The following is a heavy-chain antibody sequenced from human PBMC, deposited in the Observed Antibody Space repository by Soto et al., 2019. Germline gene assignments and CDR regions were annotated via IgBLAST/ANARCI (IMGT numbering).Heavy chain of an antibody. D-gene: IGHD2-21*02. J-gene: IGHJ5*02. Sequence: PSETLSLTCTVSGGSITSDNYYWTWIRQHPGKGLEWIGYIYYSGSTYYNPSLKSRVTISVDTSKNQFSLKLTSVTAADTAVYYCAREGDFNWFDPWGQGTLVTVSS. V-gene: IGHV4-31*03. CDR2: IYYSGST. CDR1: GGSITSDNYY. CDR3: AREGDFNWFDP.